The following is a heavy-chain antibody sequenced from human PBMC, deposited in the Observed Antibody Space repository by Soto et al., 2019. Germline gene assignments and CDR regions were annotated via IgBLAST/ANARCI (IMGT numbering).Heavy chain of an antibody. V-gene: IGHV3-11*05. J-gene: IGHJ4*02. CDR3: ARLRLTGDFDY. CDR2: VSTSSSYT. Sequence: QVQLVESGGGLVKPGGSLRLSCVASGFTFSDHYMTWIRQAPGKGLEWLSYVSTSSSYTNYADSVKGRFTISRDNAMNSLYLQMNSLSAEDTAVYYCARLRLTGDFDYWGQGTLVTVSS. CDR1: GFTFSDHY.